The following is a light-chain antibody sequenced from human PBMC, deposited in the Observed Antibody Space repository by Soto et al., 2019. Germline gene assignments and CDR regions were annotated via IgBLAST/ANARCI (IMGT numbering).Light chain of an antibody. J-gene: IGKJ5*01. V-gene: IGKV3-11*01. CDR2: DAS. Sequence: EIVLTQSPDTLSLSPGERATLSCRASQSVTTYLAWYQQKPGQAPRLLIYDASNRATGIPARFSGSGSGTGFTLTISSLEPEDFAVYYCQQRSNWPPLISFGQGTRLEIK. CDR3: QQRSNWPPLIS. CDR1: QSVTTY.